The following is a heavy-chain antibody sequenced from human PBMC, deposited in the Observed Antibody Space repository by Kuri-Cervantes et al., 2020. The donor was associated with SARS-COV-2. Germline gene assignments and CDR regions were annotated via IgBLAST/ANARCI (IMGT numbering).Heavy chain of an antibody. CDR3: ARDSMTTRDFDY. V-gene: IGHV3-74*01. Sequence: GESLKISCVASGFTFSSYWMHWVRQAPGKGLVWVSRLTNDGSDAIFADSVKGRFTISRDNAKNMLYLDMNSLRADDTAVYYCARDSMTTRDFDYWGQGTLVTVSS. J-gene: IGHJ4*01. CDR2: LTNDGSDA. D-gene: IGHD4-11*01. CDR1: GFTFSSYW.